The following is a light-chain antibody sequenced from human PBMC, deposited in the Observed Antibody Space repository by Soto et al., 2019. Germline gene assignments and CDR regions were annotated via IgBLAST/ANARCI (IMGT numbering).Light chain of an antibody. V-gene: IGKV3-20*01. CDR1: QSVSSSY. CDR2: GAS. CDR3: QQYGSSLWT. Sequence: EIVLTQSPGPLSLSPGEIATLSCRASQSVSSSYLAWYQQKPGQAPRLLIYGASSRATGIPDRFSGSGSGTDFTLTISRLEPEDFAVYYCQQYGSSLWTFGQGTRREI. J-gene: IGKJ5*01.